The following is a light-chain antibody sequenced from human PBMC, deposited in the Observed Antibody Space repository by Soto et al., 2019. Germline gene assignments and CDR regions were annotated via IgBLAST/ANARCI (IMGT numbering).Light chain of an antibody. CDR3: AAWDDSLSAWV. CDR1: SSNIGSNY. V-gene: IGLV1-47*01. CDR2: RNN. J-gene: IGLJ3*02. Sequence: QSVLTQPPSASGTPGQRVTISCSGSSSNIGSNYVYWYQQLPGTAPKLLIYRNNQRPSGVPDRFSGSKSGTSASLAISGLRSEDEADYYCAAWDDSLSAWVFGGGTLLTVL.